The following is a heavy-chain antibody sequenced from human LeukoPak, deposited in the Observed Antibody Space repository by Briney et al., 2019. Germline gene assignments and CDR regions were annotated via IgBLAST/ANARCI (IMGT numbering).Heavy chain of an antibody. CDR3: ANAAFPNCSSTSCYTPFDY. CDR1: GFTFSSYA. D-gene: IGHD2-2*02. V-gene: IGHV3-23*01. Sequence: PGGSLRLSCAASGFTFSSYAMSWVRQAPGKGLEWVSAISGSGGSTYYADSVKGRFTISRDNSKNTLYLQMNSLRAEDTAVYYCANAAFPNCSSTSCYTPFDYWGQGTLVTVSS. CDR2: ISGSGGST. J-gene: IGHJ4*02.